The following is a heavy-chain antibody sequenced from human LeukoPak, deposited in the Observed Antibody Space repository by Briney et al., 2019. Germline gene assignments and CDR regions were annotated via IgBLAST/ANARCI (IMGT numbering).Heavy chain of an antibody. J-gene: IGHJ6*02. V-gene: IGHV1-69*04. CDR2: IIPILGIA. Sequence: SVKVSCKASGGTFSSYAISWVRQAPGQGLEWMGRIIPILGIANYAQKFQGRVTITADKSTSTAYMELSSLRSEDTAVYYCARERYSNFYYYYGMDVWGQGTTVTVSS. CDR1: GGTFSSYA. CDR3: ARERYSNFYYYYGMDV. D-gene: IGHD4-11*01.